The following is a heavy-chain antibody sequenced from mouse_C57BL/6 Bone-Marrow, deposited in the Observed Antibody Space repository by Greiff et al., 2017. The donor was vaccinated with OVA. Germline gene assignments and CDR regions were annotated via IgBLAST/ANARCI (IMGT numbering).Heavy chain of an antibody. J-gene: IGHJ3*01. CDR3: ARSRYDYDGCAY. CDR1: GFNIKNTY. Sequence: EVKLVESVAELVRPGASVKLSCTASGFNIKNTYMHWVKQRPEQGLAWIGRIDPANGNTKYAPKFQGKATITADTSSNTAYLQLSSLTSEDTAIYYCARSRYDYDGCAYWGQGTLVTVSA. V-gene: IGHV14-3*01. CDR2: IDPANGNT. D-gene: IGHD2-4*01.